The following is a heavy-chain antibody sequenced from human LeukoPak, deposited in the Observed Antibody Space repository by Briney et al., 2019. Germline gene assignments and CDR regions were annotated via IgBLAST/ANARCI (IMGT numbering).Heavy chain of an antibody. V-gene: IGHV3-23*01. Sequence: GGSLRLSCAASGFTFSSYAMGWVRQAPGKGLEWVSAISGSGGSTYYADSVKGRFTISRDNSKNTLYLQMNSLRAEDTAVYYCAKEGSYDILTGYSPDAFDIWGQGTMVTVSS. CDR1: GFTFSSYA. CDR2: ISGSGGST. D-gene: IGHD3-9*01. CDR3: AKEGSYDILTGYSPDAFDI. J-gene: IGHJ3*02.